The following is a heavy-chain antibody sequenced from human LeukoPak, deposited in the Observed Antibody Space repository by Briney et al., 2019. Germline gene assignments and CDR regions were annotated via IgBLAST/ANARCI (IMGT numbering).Heavy chain of an antibody. D-gene: IGHD6-19*01. Sequence: PGGSLRLSCAASGFTVSSNYMSWVRQAPGKGLEWVSVIYSGGSTYYADSVKGRFTISRDNSKNTLYLQMNSLRAEDTAVYYCAKRVRADPKFYYFDYWGQGTLVTVSS. CDR3: AKRVRADPKFYYFDY. J-gene: IGHJ4*02. CDR2: IYSGGST. CDR1: GFTVSSNY. V-gene: IGHV3-53*01.